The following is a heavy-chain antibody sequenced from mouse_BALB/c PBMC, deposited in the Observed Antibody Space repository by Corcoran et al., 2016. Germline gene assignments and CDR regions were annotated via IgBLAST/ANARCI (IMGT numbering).Heavy chain of an antibody. CDR1: GYTFSSYW. V-gene: IGHV1-9*01. J-gene: IGHJ3*01. D-gene: IGHD1-1*01. Sequence: QVQLQQSAAELMKPGASVKISCKATGYTFSSYWLECVKQRPGHGLAWIGKILPGSGSTNYNEKFKGKATFTADTSSNTAYMQLSSLTSEDSDVYYGARSHGSRRAWFAYWGQGTLVTVSA. CDR2: ILPGSGST. CDR3: ARSHGSRRAWFAY.